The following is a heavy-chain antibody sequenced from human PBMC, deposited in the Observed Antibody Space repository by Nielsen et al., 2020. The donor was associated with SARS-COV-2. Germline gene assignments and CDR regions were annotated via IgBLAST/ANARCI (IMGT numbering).Heavy chain of an antibody. CDR3: ARDRLRVYCSSTSCYIYYYYYYGMDV. CDR2: ISSSSSTI. J-gene: IGHJ6*02. CDR1: GFTFSSYS. D-gene: IGHD2-2*02. V-gene: IGHV3-48*02. Sequence: GESLKISCAASGFTFSSYSMNWVRQAPGKGLEWVSYISSSSSTIYYADSVKGRFTISRDNAKNSLYLQMNSLRDEDTAVYYCARDRLRVYCSSTSCYIYYYYYYGMDVWGQGTTVTVSS.